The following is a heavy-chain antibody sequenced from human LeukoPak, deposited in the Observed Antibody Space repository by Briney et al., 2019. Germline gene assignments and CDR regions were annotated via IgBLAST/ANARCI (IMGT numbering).Heavy chain of an antibody. J-gene: IGHJ4*02. Sequence: ASVKVSCKASGYTFTGYYMHWVRQAPGKGLEWMGGFDPEDGETIYAQKFQGRVTMTEDTSTDTAYMELSSLRSEDTAVYYCATGLGYGSRRDYWGQGTLVTVSS. CDR3: ATGLGYGSRRDY. D-gene: IGHD3-10*01. CDR1: GYTFTGYY. CDR2: FDPEDGET. V-gene: IGHV1-24*01.